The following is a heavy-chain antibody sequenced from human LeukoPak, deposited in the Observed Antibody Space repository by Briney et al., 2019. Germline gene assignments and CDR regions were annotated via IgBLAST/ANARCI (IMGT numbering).Heavy chain of an antibody. CDR2: ISCSVDYT. J-gene: IGHJ5*02. Sequence: GGSLRLSCAASGFTFSTYAMSWVRQAPGKGLEWVSGISCSVDYTYYTDSVTGRFTISRDNSKNTQYLQMTSLRAEDTAVYYCAKPSGILLITNPQSWGQGTLVTFSS. CDR3: AKPSGILLITNPQS. V-gene: IGHV3-23*01. D-gene: IGHD1-26*01. CDR1: GFTFSTYA.